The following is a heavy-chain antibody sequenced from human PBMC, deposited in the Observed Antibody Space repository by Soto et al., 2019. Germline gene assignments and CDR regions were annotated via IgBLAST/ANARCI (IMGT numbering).Heavy chain of an antibody. V-gene: IGHV3-23*01. CDR2: ISGSGGST. J-gene: IGHJ4*02. D-gene: IGHD5-12*01. CDR1: GFTFSNFA. Sequence: EVQLSQSGGGLVQPGGSLRLSCAASGFTFSNFAMRWVRQAPGKGLEWVSDISGSGGSTYYAESVKGRFTISRDNSKNTLFLQMNSLGVDDTAVYYCAKDIVAVGGYETFDFWGQGTMVTVSS. CDR3: AKDIVAVGGYETFDF.